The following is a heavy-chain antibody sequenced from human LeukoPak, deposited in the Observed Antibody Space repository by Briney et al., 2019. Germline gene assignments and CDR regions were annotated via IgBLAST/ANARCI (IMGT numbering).Heavy chain of an antibody. Sequence: GESLKISCKASVYSFTSYLSGGLRQMPGKGVEWMRIIYPGDTDTSYSPSFQGEVTRSADKSISTAYLQWSSLKASDTAMYYWARRTIFGVVPKEYYFDYWGQGTLVTVSS. V-gene: IGHV5-51*01. J-gene: IGHJ4*02. D-gene: IGHD3-3*01. CDR1: VYSFTSYL. CDR3: ARRTIFGVVPKEYYFDY. CDR2: IYPGDTDT.